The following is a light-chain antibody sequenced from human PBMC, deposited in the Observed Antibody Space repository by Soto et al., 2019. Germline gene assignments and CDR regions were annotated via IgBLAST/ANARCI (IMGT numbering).Light chain of an antibody. V-gene: IGKV1-5*01. CDR2: HVS. J-gene: IGKJ1*01. CDR1: QTINNW. CDR3: QQYNTFST. Sequence: DIQMTQSPSTLSASVGDRVTIACRASQTINNWLAWYQQKPGKAPKLLIYHVSTLESGVPSRFSGSGSGTEFALTISSLQADDFATYYCQQYNTFSTFGQGTKVEIK.